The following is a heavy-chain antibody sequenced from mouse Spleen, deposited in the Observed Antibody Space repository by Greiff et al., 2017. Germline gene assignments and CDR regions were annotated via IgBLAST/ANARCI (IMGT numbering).Heavy chain of an antibody. V-gene: IGHV5-9*01. CDR1: GFTFSSYT. D-gene: IGHD2-12*01. J-gene: IGHJ2*01. Sequence: EVMLVESGGGLVKPGGSLKLSCAASGFTFSSYTMSWVRQTPAKRLEWVATISSGGGNTYYPDSVKGRFTISRDNARNTLYLQMSSLRSEDTAMYYCARHEELRRNGYFDYWGQGTTLTVSS. CDR3: ARHEELRRNGYFDY. CDR2: ISSGGGNT.